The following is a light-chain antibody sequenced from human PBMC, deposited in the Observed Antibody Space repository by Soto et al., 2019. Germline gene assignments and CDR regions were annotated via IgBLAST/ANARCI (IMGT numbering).Light chain of an antibody. CDR2: GAS. CDR1: QSVSSN. Sequence: EIVMTQSPATLSVSPGERATLSCRASQSVSSNLAWYQQKPGQAPRLLIYGASTRATGIPARFSGSGSGTEFTLTISSLQSEDFALYYCQQRNSWPPITFGQGTRLEI. CDR3: QQRNSWPPIT. V-gene: IGKV3-15*01. J-gene: IGKJ5*01.